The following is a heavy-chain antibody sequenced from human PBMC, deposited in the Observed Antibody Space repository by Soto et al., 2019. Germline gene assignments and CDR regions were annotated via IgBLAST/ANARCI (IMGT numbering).Heavy chain of an antibody. Sequence: PSETLSLTCTVSGDSISISTYYWGWIRQPPGKGLEWIGSIYYSGSTYYNPSLKSRVTISVDTSKNQFSLKLSSVTAADTAVYYCATQEVGGSYVYTFDPWGQGTLVTVSS. V-gene: IGHV4-39*01. J-gene: IGHJ5*02. CDR3: ATQEVGGSYVYTFDP. D-gene: IGHD1-26*01. CDR2: IYYSGST. CDR1: GDSISISTYY.